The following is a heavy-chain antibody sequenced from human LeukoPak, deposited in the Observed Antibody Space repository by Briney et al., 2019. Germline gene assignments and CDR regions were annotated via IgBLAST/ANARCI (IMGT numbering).Heavy chain of an antibody. CDR2: ISWNSGSI. Sequence: GGSLRLSCAASGFTFDDYAMHWVRQAPGKGLEWVSGISWNSGSIGYADSVKGRFTISRDNSKNTLYLQMNSLRAEDTAVYYCARAPRGRDGYNPYYFDYWGQGTLVTFSS. CDR1: GFTFDDYA. J-gene: IGHJ4*02. CDR3: ARAPRGRDGYNPYYFDY. V-gene: IGHV3-9*01. D-gene: IGHD5-24*01.